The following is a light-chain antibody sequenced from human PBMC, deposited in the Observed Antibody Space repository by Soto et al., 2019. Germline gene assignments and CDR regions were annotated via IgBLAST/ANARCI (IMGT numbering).Light chain of an antibody. J-gene: IGLJ2*01. Sequence: QSVLTQPPSVSGAPGQRVTISCTGSSSNIGANYDVHWYQQLPGTAPKLLIYGNSNRPSGVPDRFSGSKSGTSASLAITGLQAEDEADYYCQSSDGSLSGSVVFGGGTKLTVL. V-gene: IGLV1-40*01. CDR1: SSNIGANYD. CDR3: QSSDGSLSGSVV. CDR2: GNS.